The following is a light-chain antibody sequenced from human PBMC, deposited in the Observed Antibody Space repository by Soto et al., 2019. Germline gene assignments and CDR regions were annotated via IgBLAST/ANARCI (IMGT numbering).Light chain of an antibody. CDR1: QSVSMSY. Sequence: ERVMTQSPATLSVSPGHISTLSCMASQSVSMSYLAWYQQKPGQAPRLLIYGASSRATGIPDRLSGSGSGTDFTLTISRLEPEDSAVYYCQQYGSSRTFGQGTKV. CDR3: QQYGSSRT. V-gene: IGKV3-20*01. J-gene: IGKJ1*01. CDR2: GAS.